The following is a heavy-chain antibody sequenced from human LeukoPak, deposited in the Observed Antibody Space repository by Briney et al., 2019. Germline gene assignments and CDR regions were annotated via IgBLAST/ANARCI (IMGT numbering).Heavy chain of an antibody. J-gene: IGHJ3*02. D-gene: IGHD3-16*01. Sequence: GGSLRLSCAASGFTFSSYAMSWVRQAPGKGLEWVSAISGSGGSTYYADSVKGRFTISRDNAKNSLYLQMNSLRAEDTAVYYCARGLHWVPNAFDIWGQGTMVTVSS. V-gene: IGHV3-23*01. CDR2: ISGSGGST. CDR1: GFTFSSYA. CDR3: ARGLHWVPNAFDI.